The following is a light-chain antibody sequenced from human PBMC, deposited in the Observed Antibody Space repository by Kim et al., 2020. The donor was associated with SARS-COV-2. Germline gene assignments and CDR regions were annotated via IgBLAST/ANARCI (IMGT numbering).Light chain of an antibody. CDR2: DVS. CDR3: NSYTSSSTWV. V-gene: IGLV2-14*04. Sequence: GQSITTSCTGTTSDVGDYNYVSWYQQHPGKAPNLMIYDVSKRPSGVSNRFSGSKSGNTASLTISGLQAEDEADYYCNSYTSSSTWVFGGGTQLTVL. J-gene: IGLJ3*02. CDR1: TSDVGDYNY.